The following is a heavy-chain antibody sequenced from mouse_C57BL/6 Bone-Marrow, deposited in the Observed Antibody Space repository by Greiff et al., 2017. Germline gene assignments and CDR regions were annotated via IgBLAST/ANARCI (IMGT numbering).Heavy chain of an antibody. CDR2: IDPTGGGT. CDR3: ARRWWFAY. CDR1: GYTFTSYW. J-gene: IGHJ3*01. Sequence: VQLQQPGAELVKPGASVKLSCKASGYTFTSYWMHWVKQRPGRGLEWIGRIDPTGGGTKYNEKFKSKATLTVDKPSSTAYMQLSSLTSGDSAVCYWARRWWFAYWGQGTLVTVSA. D-gene: IGHD2-3*01. V-gene: IGHV1-72*01.